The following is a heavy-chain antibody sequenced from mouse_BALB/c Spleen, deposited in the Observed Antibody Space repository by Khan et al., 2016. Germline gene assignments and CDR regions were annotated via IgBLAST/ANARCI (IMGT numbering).Heavy chain of an antibody. CDR3: ARGADY. CDR1: GYSITSDYA. J-gene: IGHJ2*01. CDR2: ISYSGST. Sequence: EEQLQESGPGLVKPSQSLSLTCTVTGYSITSDYAWNWIRQFPGNKLEWMGYISYSGSTSYNPSLKSRISITRDTSKNQFFLQLNSVTTEDTATYYCARGADYWGQGTTLTVSS. V-gene: IGHV3-2*02.